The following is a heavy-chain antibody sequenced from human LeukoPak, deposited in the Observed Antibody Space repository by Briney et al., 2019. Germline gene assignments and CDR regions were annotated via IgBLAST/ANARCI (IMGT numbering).Heavy chain of an antibody. CDR2: MNPNSGNT. Sequence: ASVKVSCKASGYTFTSYDINWVRQATGQGLEWMGWMNPNSGNTGYAQKFQGRVTITRNTSISTAYMERSSLRSEDTAVYYCAREPRGAIRRYDYWGQGTLVTVSS. D-gene: IGHD2-2*02. CDR1: GYTFTSYD. J-gene: IGHJ4*02. V-gene: IGHV1-8*03. CDR3: AREPRGAIRRYDY.